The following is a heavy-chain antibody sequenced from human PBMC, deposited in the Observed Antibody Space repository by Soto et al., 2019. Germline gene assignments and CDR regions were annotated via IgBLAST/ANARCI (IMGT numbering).Heavy chain of an antibody. CDR1: GFTFDDYG. V-gene: IGHV3-20*04. CDR2: INWNGGST. J-gene: IGHJ4*02. Sequence: PGGSLRLSCAASGFTFDDYGMSWVRQAPGKGLEWVSGINWNGGSTGYADSVKGRFTIPRDNAKNSLYLQMNSLRAEDTAVYYCATVVVTAIPDYWGQGTLVTVSS. D-gene: IGHD2-21*02. CDR3: ATVVVTAIPDY.